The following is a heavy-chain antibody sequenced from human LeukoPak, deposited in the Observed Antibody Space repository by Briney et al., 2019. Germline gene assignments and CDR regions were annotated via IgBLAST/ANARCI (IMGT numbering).Heavy chain of an antibody. Sequence: SETLSLTCAVPGYSISSGYYWGWIRQPPGKGLEWIGSIYHSGSTYYNPALKSRVTISVDTSKNQFSLKLSSVTAADTAVYYCARLSVEMATSSSAFDIWGQGTMVTVSS. V-gene: IGHV4-38-2*01. CDR3: ARLSVEMATSSSAFDI. CDR1: GYSISSGYY. D-gene: IGHD5-24*01. CDR2: IYHSGST. J-gene: IGHJ3*02.